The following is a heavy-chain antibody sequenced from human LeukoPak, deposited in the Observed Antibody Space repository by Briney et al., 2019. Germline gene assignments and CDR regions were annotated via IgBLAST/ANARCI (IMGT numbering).Heavy chain of an antibody. CDR2: ISSSSSTI. Sequence: AGGSLRLSCAASGFTFSSYSMNWVRQAPGKGLEWVSYISSSSSTIYYADSVKGRFTISRDNAKNSLYLQMNSLRAEDTAVYYCARSITMVRGVIITNFDYWGQGTLVTVSS. CDR3: ARSITMVRGVIITNFDY. D-gene: IGHD3-10*01. CDR1: GFTFSSYS. J-gene: IGHJ4*02. V-gene: IGHV3-48*01.